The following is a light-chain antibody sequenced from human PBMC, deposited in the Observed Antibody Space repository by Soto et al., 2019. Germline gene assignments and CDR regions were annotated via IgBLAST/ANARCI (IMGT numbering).Light chain of an antibody. V-gene: IGKV3-20*01. J-gene: IGKJ4*01. CDR1: QSVSSSY. CDR3: QQFSSYPLT. Sequence: EMVLTQSPGTLSLYPGERATLSCRASQSVSSSYLAWYQQKPGQAPRLLIYGASSRATGIPDRFSGGGSGTDFTLTISRLEPEDFAVYYCQQFSSYPLTFGGGTKVDIK. CDR2: GAS.